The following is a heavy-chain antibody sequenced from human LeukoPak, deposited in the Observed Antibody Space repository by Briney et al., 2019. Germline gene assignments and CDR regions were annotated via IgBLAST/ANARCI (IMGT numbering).Heavy chain of an antibody. V-gene: IGHV3-21*01. J-gene: IGHJ4*02. CDR3: ARDRGTTGYSYGNYFDY. D-gene: IGHD5-18*01. CDR1: GFTFSSYS. CDR2: ISSSSSYI. Sequence: GGSLRLSCAASGFTFSSYSMNWVRQAPGKGLEWVSSISSSSSYIYYADSVKGRFTISRDNAKNSLYLQMNSLRAEDTAVYYCARDRGTTGYSYGNYFDYWGQGTLVTVSS.